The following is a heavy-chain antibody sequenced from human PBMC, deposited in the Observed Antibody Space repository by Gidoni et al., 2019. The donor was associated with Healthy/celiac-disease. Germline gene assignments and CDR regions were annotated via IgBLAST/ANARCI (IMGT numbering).Heavy chain of an antibody. J-gene: IGHJ6*02. V-gene: IGHV3-23*01. CDR3: AKDRFYCSGGSCYRYYYYYGMDV. CDR2: ISGSGGST. Sequence: EVQLLESGGGLVQPGGSLRLSCAASGFPFSRYAMSWVRQTPGKGLEWVSAISGSGGSTYYADSVKGRFTISRDNSKNTLYLQMNSLRAEDTAVYYCAKDRFYCSGGSCYRYYYYYGMDVWGQGTTVTVSS. CDR1: GFPFSRYA. D-gene: IGHD2-15*01.